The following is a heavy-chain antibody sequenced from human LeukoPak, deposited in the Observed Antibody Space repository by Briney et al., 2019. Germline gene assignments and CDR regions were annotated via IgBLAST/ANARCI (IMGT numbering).Heavy chain of an antibody. D-gene: IGHD1-7*01. V-gene: IGHV4-31*03. CDR1: GGSISSGGYY. CDR3: ASRRGNYLDFDY. CDR2: IYYSGST. J-gene: IGHJ4*02. Sequence: SETLSLTCTVSGGSISSGGYYWSWIRQHPGKGLEWIGYIYYSGSTYYNPSLKSRVTISVDTSKNQFSLKLSSVTAADTAVYYCASRRGNYLDFDYWGQGTLVTVSS.